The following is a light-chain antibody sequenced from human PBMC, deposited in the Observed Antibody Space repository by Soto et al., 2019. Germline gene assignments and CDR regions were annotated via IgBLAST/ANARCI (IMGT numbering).Light chain of an antibody. CDR1: QSISSN. Sequence: EIVMPQSPATLSVSPGERATLSCRASQSISSNLAWYQQKPGQAPRLLIYGASTRATGIPARFSGSGSGTEFTLTISSLQSEDFAVYYFHQYNNCPPLTFGGGTKVEIK. CDR3: HQYNNCPPLT. V-gene: IGKV3-15*01. J-gene: IGKJ4*01. CDR2: GAS.